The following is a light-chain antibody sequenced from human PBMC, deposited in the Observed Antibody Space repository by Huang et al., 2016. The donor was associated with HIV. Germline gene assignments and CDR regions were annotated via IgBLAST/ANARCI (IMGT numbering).Light chain of an antibody. V-gene: IGKV3-15*01. Sequence: ERVLTQSPVTLSASPGERATLSCRASQGVSSNLAWYQQQPGQAPRLLIHDASTRASDIPARFSGSGSDIEFTLTISSLQSEDSAVYYCQQYNNWPRTFGQGTKLEIK. CDR3: QQYNNWPRT. CDR1: QGVSSN. J-gene: IGKJ2*01. CDR2: DAS.